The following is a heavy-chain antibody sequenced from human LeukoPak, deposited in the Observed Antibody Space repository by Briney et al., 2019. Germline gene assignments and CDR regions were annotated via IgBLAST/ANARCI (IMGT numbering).Heavy chain of an antibody. CDR3: AREVSYHYDSSGYDFPY. Sequence: ASVKVSCKASGYTFTGYYMHWVRQAPGLGLEWMGWINPNSGGTNYAQKFQGRVTMTRDTSISTAYMELSRLRSDDTAVYYCAREVSYHYDSSGYDFPYWGQGTLVTVSS. V-gene: IGHV1-2*02. CDR2: INPNSGGT. CDR1: GYTFTGYY. J-gene: IGHJ4*02. D-gene: IGHD3-22*01.